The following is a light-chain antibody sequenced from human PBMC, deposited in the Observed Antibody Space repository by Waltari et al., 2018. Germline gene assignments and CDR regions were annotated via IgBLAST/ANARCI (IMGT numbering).Light chain of an antibody. CDR2: DVI. V-gene: IGLV2-14*03. J-gene: IGLJ1*01. CDR3: CSYVDTGSYL. Sequence: QSALTQPASVSGSPGQSITVSCTGTSSNIGAHNYVSWYQQHPGKAPKLMIYDVIKRPSGVSGRFSGSKSGNTASLTISGLQAEDEADYYCCSYVDTGSYLFGSGTKVTVL. CDR1: SSNIGAHNY.